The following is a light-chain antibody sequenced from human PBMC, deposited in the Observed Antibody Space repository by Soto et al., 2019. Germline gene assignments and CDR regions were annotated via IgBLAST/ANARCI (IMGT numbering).Light chain of an antibody. Sequence: IQIPRCPSSLSASVGDSVTITCRASQGISNYLAWYQQKPGQAPKFLIYDASSMESGVPSRFRGSGSGTEFTLTISSLEPDDFEVYYCQQRNDSQVTFGQGTRLEIK. V-gene: IGKV1D-13*01. CDR1: QGISNY. J-gene: IGKJ5*01. CDR2: DAS. CDR3: QQRNDSQVT.